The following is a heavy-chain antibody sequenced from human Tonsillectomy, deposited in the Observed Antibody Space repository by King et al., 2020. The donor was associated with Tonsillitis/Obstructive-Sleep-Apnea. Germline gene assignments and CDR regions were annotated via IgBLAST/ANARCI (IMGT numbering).Heavy chain of an antibody. Sequence: VQLQQWGAGLLKPSETLSLTCAVYGGSFSGYYWSWIRQPPGKGLEWIGEINHSGSINYNPSLKSRVTISVDTSKNQFSLKLSSVTAADTAVYYCARGETGTTRWYMDVWGKGTTVTVSS. CDR2: INHSGSI. D-gene: IGHD1-1*01. CDR3: ARGETGTTRWYMDV. J-gene: IGHJ6*03. V-gene: IGHV4-34*01. CDR1: GGSFSGYY.